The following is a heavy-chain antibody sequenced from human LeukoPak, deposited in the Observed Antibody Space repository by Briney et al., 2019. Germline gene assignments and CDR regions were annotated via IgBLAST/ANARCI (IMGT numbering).Heavy chain of an antibody. CDR3: ARALTTVVTLFDY. D-gene: IGHD4-23*01. V-gene: IGHV4-30-2*01. J-gene: IGHJ4*02. Sequence: PSQTLSLTCTVSGGSISSGGYYWSWIRQPPGKGLGWIGYMYHSGSTYYNPSLKSRVTISADRSKNQFSLKLSFVTAADTAVYYCARALTTVVTLFDYWGQGTLVTVSS. CDR2: MYHSGST. CDR1: GGSISSGGYY.